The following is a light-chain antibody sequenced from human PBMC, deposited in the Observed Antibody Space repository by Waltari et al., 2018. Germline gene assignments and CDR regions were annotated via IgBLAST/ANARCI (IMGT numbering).Light chain of an antibody. Sequence: QSVLTQPPSVSGAPGQRVTISCTGSSSNIGAGSDVHWYQQLPGTAPKPLMYGNNNRPAGVPARFSASKSGTSASLAITGLQAEDEADYYCQSYDSSLRGVFGSGTKVTVL. CDR2: GNN. V-gene: IGLV1-40*01. CDR3: QSYDSSLRGV. CDR1: SSNIGAGSD. J-gene: IGLJ1*01.